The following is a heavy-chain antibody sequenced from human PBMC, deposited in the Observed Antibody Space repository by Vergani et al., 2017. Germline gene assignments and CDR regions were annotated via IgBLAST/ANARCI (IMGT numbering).Heavy chain of an antibody. CDR3: VKDIAASCNYWYFDL. CDR2: INWNSDSI. D-gene: IGHD6-13*01. Sequence: EVQLVESGGGLVQPGRSLRLSCAASGFTFDDYAMHWVRQAPGKGLEWVSGINWNSDSIAYADSVKGRFTISRDNAKNSLYLQMNSLRAEDTALYYCVKDIAASCNYWYFDLWGRGTLVTGSS. J-gene: IGHJ2*01. CDR1: GFTFDDYA. V-gene: IGHV3-9*01.